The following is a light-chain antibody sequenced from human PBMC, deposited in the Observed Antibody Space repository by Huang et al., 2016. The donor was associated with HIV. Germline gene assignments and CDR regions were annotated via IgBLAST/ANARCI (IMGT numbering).Light chain of an antibody. CDR2: QAV. V-gene: IGKV1-5*03. CDR1: QNISAW. CDR3: QQYNGFPWT. Sequence: DIQLTQSPSTLSPSIGARVIIACRANQNISAWLAWYLQKPGKAPNLLIYQAVHLQTGVPARFSGSGSGTHFTRTIDSRQADDLGTYYCQQYNGFPWTFGQGTNVEV. J-gene: IGKJ1*01.